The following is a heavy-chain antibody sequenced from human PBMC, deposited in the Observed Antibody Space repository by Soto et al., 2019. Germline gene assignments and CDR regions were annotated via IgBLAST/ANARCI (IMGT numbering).Heavy chain of an antibody. Sequence: SVKVSCKASGVTFSRYTINWVRQAPGQGLEWMGRIIPIAAIANYTQKFQGRVTITVDKSSTTAYMELSSLRSEDTAVYYCARGPFSIAAAGTWFDPWGQGTLVNSPQ. CDR2: IIPIAAIA. CDR3: ARGPFSIAAAGTWFDP. V-gene: IGHV1-69*02. CDR1: GVTFSRYT. D-gene: IGHD6-13*01. J-gene: IGHJ5*02.